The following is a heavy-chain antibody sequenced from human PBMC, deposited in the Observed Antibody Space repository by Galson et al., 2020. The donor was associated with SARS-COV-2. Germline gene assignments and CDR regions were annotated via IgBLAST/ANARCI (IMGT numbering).Heavy chain of an antibody. CDR2: ISYDGSNK. J-gene: IGHJ4*02. V-gene: IGHV3-30*03. CDR3: ASSLLWFGEPLSD. CDR1: GFTFSSYG. D-gene: IGHD3-10*01. Sequence: QAGGSLRLCCAASGFTFSSYGMHWVRQAPGKGLEWVEVISYDGSNKYYADSVKGRFTISRDNSKNTLYLQMNSLRAEDTAVYYCASSLLWFGEPLSDWGQGTLVTVSS.